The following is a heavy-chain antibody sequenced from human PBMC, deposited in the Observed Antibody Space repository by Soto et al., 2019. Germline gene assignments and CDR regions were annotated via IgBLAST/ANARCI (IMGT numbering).Heavy chain of an antibody. D-gene: IGHD4-17*01. CDR3: ARDLNDYVCDY. Sequence: QVQLVESGGGVVQPGRSLRLSCAASGFTFSSYAMHWVRQAPGKGLEWVAVISYDGSNKYYADSVKGRFTISRDNSKNPLYLQMNSLRAEDTAVYYCARDLNDYVCDYWGQGTLVTVSS. CDR1: GFTFSSYA. CDR2: ISYDGSNK. J-gene: IGHJ4*02. V-gene: IGHV3-30-3*01.